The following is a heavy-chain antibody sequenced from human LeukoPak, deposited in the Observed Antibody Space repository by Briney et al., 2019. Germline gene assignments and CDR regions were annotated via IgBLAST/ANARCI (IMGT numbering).Heavy chain of an antibody. CDR3: ASTNTEIAAAGTSDY. Sequence: GGSLRLSCVASGFTFSSYSMNWVRQAPGKGLEWVSSISSSSSYIYYADSVKGRFTISRDNAKNSLYLQMNSLRAEDTAVYYCASTNTEIAAAGTSDYWGQGTLVTVSS. CDR1: GFTFSSYS. D-gene: IGHD6-13*01. V-gene: IGHV3-21*01. CDR2: ISSSSSYI. J-gene: IGHJ4*02.